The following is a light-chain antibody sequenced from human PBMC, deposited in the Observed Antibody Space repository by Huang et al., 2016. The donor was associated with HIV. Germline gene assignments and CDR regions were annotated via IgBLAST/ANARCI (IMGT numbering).Light chain of an antibody. J-gene: IGKJ1*01. CDR1: QGITDD. CDR2: GAS. Sequence: AIQMTQSPSSLSASVGDRVTITCRASQGITDDLAWYQQKPGKAPNLLISGASTFRSGVPSRFSGSGSGTYFTLTISSLQPEDYATYYCLQDHNYPRTFGQGTKVEI. CDR3: LQDHNYPRT. V-gene: IGKV1-6*01.